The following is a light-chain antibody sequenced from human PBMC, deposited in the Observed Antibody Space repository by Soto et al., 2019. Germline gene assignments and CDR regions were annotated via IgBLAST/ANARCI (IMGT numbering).Light chain of an antibody. CDR3: QVWDSSGDSGV. J-gene: IGLJ2*01. V-gene: IGLV3-21*04. CDR1: NIGSKS. Sequence: SYELTHPPSVSVVPGKTARITCGGKNIGSKSVHWYQQKPGQAPVLVIYYDSDRPSGIPERFSGSNSGNTATLTISRVEAGDEADYYCQVWDSSGDSGVFGGGTKLTVL. CDR2: YDS.